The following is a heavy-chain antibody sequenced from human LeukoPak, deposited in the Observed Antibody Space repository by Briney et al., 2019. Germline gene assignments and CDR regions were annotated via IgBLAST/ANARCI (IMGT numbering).Heavy chain of an antibody. CDR2: ISGSGGST. CDR3: ARDLSRLTV. CDR1: GFIFSSHA. J-gene: IGHJ4*02. V-gene: IGHV3-23*01. Sequence: PGGSLRLSCAASGFIFSSHAMSWVRQAPGKGLEWVSAISGSGGSTYYADSVKGRFTISRDNSKNTLYLQMNSLRADDTAVYYCARDLSRLTVWGQGTLVTVSS.